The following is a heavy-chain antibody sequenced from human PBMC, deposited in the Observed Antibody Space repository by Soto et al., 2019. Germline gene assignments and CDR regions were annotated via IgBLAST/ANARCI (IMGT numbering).Heavy chain of an antibody. V-gene: IGHV3-23*01. CDR1: GFTFSNYA. Sequence: GGSLRLSCAAXGFTFSNYAMTWVRQAPGKGLEWVSAISGSGKNTYYADSVKGRFTISRDNSKDTLYLQMNSLRAEDTALYYCAKYIVATVPPDYWGQGTLVTVSS. CDR2: ISGSGKNT. CDR3: AKYIVATVPPDY. D-gene: IGHD5-12*01. J-gene: IGHJ4*02.